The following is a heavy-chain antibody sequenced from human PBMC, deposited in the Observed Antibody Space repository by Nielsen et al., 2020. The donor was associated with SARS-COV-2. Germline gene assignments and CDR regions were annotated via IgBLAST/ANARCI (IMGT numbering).Heavy chain of an antibody. CDR1: GYTFTDYY. D-gene: IGHD3/OR15-3a*01. CDR2: INPYSGGT. CDR3: ARARATIFGLVMSYGMDF. V-gene: IGHV1-2*06. Sequence: ASVKVSCKAPGYTFTDYYIHWVGQAPGQGLEWMGRINPYSGGTNYAQKFQGTVTMTRDASISTVYMELTSDDTAVYYCARARATIFGLVMSYGMDFWGQGTTVAGSS. J-gene: IGHJ6*02.